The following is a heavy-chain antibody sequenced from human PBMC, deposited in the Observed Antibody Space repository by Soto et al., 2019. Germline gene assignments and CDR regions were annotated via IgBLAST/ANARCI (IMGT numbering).Heavy chain of an antibody. D-gene: IGHD1-7*01. CDR1: GFTFSDYY. CDR3: AIVSSRTGTTGWFDP. Sequence: QVQLVESGGGLVKPGGSLRLSCAASGFTFSDYYMSWIRQAPGKGLEWVSYISSSSSYTNYADSVKGRFTISRDNAKNSLYLQMNSLRAEDTAVYYCAIVSSRTGTTGWFDPWGQGTLVTVSS. V-gene: IGHV3-11*06. CDR2: ISSSSSYT. J-gene: IGHJ5*02.